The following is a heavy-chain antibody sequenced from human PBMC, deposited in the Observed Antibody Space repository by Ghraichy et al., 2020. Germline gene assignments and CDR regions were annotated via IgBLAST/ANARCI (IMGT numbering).Heavy chain of an antibody. CDR2: IYYSGST. D-gene: IGHD4-17*01. Sequence: SETLSLTCTVSGDSISYYYWSWIRQPPGKGLEWVGYIYYSGSTSYNPSLKSRVTISVDTSKTQFSLKLTSVTAADTAVYYCARGSDSGEDYFDYWGQGTLVTVSS. V-gene: IGHV4-59*01. CDR3: ARGSDSGEDYFDY. J-gene: IGHJ4*02. CDR1: GDSISYYY.